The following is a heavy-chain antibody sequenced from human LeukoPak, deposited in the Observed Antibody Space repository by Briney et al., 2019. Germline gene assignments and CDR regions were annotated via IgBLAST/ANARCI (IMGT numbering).Heavy chain of an antibody. D-gene: IGHD3-16*01. CDR1: GFTVSSNY. J-gene: IGHJ4*02. V-gene: IGHV3-53*01. CDR3: GSSPYVWGIDH. CDR2: IYSGGST. Sequence: PGGSLRLSGAVSGFTVSSNYMSWVRQAPGKGLEWVSIIYSGGSTYYADSVKGRFTISRDNSKNTLHLQMKSLRADDTAVYYCGSSPYVWGIDHWGQGTPVTVSS.